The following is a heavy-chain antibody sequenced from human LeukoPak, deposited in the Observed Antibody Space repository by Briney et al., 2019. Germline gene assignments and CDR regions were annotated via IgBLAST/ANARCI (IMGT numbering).Heavy chain of an antibody. CDR2: IIGGAGGT. Sequence: TGGSLRLSCAASGFSFSSHGMSWVRQAPGKGLEWVSGIIGGAGGTYYADSVKGRFTISRDNAKNTLYLQMNSLRAEDTAVYYCTTDFMLGFMRKAGSFDYWGQGTLVTVSS. J-gene: IGHJ4*02. CDR3: TTDFMLGFMRKAGSFDY. CDR1: GFSFSSHG. D-gene: IGHD3-16*01. V-gene: IGHV3-23*01.